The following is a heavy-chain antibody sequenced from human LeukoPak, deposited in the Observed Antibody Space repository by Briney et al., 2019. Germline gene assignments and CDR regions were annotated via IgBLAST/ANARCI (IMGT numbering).Heavy chain of an antibody. Sequence: GGSLRLSCAASGFTFSSYGMHWVRQAPGKGLEWVAFIRYDGSNKYYADSVKGRFTISRDNSKNTLYLQMNSLRAEDTAVYYCAKDRMVRGTYYFDYWGQGTLVTVSS. CDR1: GFTFSSYG. V-gene: IGHV3-30*02. J-gene: IGHJ4*02. CDR3: AKDRMVRGTYYFDY. CDR2: IRYDGSNK. D-gene: IGHD3-10*01.